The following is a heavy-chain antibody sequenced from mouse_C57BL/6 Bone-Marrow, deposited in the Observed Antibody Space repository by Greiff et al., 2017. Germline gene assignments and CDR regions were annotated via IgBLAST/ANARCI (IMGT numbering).Heavy chain of an antibody. J-gene: IGHJ2*01. Sequence: VQLQQSGAELVRPGASVKLSCTASGFNIKDDYMHWVKQRPEQGLEWIGWIDPENGDTEYASKFQGKATITAATSSNTAYLQLSSLTSEDTAVYYCTTGPYFDYGGQGTTLTVSS. CDR2: IDPENGDT. V-gene: IGHV14-4*01. CDR3: TTGPYFDY. CDR1: GFNIKDDY. D-gene: IGHD3-1*01.